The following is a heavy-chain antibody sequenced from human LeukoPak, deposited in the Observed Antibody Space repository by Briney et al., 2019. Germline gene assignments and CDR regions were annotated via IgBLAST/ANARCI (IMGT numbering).Heavy chain of an antibody. CDR2: ISACNGNT. J-gene: IGHJ4*02. CDR1: GYTFTTYG. Sequence: ASVKVSCKASGYTFTTYGITWVRQAPGQGREWMGWISACNGNTNYAQKLQGRVTMTTDTSTSTAYMELRSLRSDDTAVYYCARALVDGYKELGYWGQGTLVTVSS. D-gene: IGHD5-24*01. CDR3: ARALVDGYKELGY. V-gene: IGHV1-18*01.